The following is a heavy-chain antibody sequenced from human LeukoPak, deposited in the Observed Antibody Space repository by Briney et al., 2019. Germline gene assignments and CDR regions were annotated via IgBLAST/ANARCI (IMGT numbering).Heavy chain of an antibody. CDR2: IYYSGST. CDR3: ARAPNYYDSSGYYDEAYWFDP. V-gene: IGHV4-59*01. J-gene: IGHJ5*02. Sequence: SETLSLTCTVSGGSISRYYWSWIRQLPGKGLEWIGYIYYSGSTNYNPSLKSRVTISVDTSKNQFSLKLSSVTAADTAVYYCARAPNYYDSSGYYDEAYWFDPWGQGTLVTVSS. D-gene: IGHD3-22*01. CDR1: GGSISRYY.